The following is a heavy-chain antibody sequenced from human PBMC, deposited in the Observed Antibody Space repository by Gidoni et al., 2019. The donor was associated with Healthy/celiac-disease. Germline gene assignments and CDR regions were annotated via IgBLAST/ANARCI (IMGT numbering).Heavy chain of an antibody. J-gene: IGHJ2*01. CDR3: ARDYYDSSGYYYASFDL. D-gene: IGHD3-22*01. V-gene: IGHV3-33*01. CDR1: GVTVRGYG. CDR2: IWYDGSNK. Sequence: QVQLVESGGGVVQPGRSLRPSCAASGVTVRGYGMHWVRHAPGQGLEWVAVIWYDGSNKYYADSVKGRFTISRDNSKNTLYLQMNSLRAEDTAVYYCARDYYDSSGYYYASFDLWGRGTLVTVSS.